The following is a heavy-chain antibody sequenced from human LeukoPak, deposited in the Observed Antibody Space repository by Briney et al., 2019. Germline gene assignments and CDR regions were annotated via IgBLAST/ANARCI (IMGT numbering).Heavy chain of an antibody. J-gene: IGHJ4*02. CDR2: ISGSGGST. CDR1: GFTFSSYA. Sequence: GGSLRLSCAASGFTFSSYAMSWVRQTPGRGLEWVSAISGSGGSTYYADSVKGRFTISRDNSKNTLYLQMNSLRAEDTAVYYCAKDLGGSSGYLYYFDYWGQGTLVTVSS. V-gene: IGHV3-23*01. D-gene: IGHD3-22*01. CDR3: AKDLGGSSGYLYYFDY.